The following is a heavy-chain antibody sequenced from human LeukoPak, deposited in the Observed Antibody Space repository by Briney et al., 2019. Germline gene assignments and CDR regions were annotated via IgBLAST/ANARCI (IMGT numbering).Heavy chain of an antibody. CDR3: ARVRIDYYDSSGYCFDY. CDR1: GGSISSGDYS. V-gene: IGHV4-30-4*01. J-gene: IGHJ4*02. D-gene: IGHD3-22*01. Sequence: PSETLSLTCTVSGGSISSGDYSWSWIRQPPGKGLEWIGYIYYSGRTYYNPSLKSRVTISVDTSKNQFSLKLSSVTAADTAVYYCARVRIDYYDSSGYCFDYWGQGTLVTVSS. CDR2: IYYSGRT.